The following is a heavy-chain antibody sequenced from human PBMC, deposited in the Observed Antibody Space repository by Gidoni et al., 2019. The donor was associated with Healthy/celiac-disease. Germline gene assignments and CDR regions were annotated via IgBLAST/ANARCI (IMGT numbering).Heavy chain of an antibody. CDR1: GGSSSSYY. V-gene: IGHV4-59*01. J-gene: IGHJ5*02. CDR3: ARTRTTESWFDT. Sequence: QVQLQESGPGLVKPSETLSLTCTVSGGSSSSYYWSWIWQPPGKGLEWIGCIYYSGSTNYNPTLQSQVTMSVDTSKSQFSLELSSVADADTAVYYCARTRTTESWFDTWGQGTLVTVSS. D-gene: IGHD1-7*01. CDR2: IYYSGST.